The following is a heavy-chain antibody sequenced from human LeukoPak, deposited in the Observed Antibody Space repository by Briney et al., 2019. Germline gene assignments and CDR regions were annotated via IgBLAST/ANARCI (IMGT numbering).Heavy chain of an antibody. D-gene: IGHD5-18*01. Sequence: GASLRLSCAASGFTFNSYAMNWVRQTPGKGLEWVSTISGSGGNTYYADSVEGRFTISRDNPKNSLYLQMNSLRAEDTAVYYCAKVMGYTFGYPFDYWGQGTLVTVSS. J-gene: IGHJ4*02. CDR2: ISGSGGNT. CDR1: GFTFNSYA. V-gene: IGHV3-23*01. CDR3: AKVMGYTFGYPFDY.